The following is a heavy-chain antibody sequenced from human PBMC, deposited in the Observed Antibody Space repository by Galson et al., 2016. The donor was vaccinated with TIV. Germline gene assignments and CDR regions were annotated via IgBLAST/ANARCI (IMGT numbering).Heavy chain of an antibody. CDR1: GDSISSGGYS. J-gene: IGHJ5*02. Sequence: TLSLTCGVSGDSISSGGYSWNWIRQPPGKGLEWIGYIYFGGDTYSNPSLESRVTMSLDTSKNQFSLKLSSVTAADTAISYCARGLRNIMIRGKGDWFDPWGQGTLVTVSS. CDR2: IYFGGDT. D-gene: IGHD3-16*01. V-gene: IGHV4-30-2*01. CDR3: ARGLRNIMIRGKGDWFDP.